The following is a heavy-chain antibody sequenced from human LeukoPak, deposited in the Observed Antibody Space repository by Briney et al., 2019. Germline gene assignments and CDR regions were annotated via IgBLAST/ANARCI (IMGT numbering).Heavy chain of an antibody. Sequence: GGSLRLSCEASGLSVSSYWLTSVRQAPGEWLEWVANIKTGGSEENYVDSVKGRFTIFRNNAKNSLYLQMNSLRVEDTAVYYCARDRRGFLYFGEGNDYWGQGTLVTVSS. J-gene: IGHJ4*02. CDR2: IKTGGSEE. CDR1: GLSVSSYW. CDR3: ARDRRGFLYFGEGNDY. D-gene: IGHD3-10*01. V-gene: IGHV3-7*01.